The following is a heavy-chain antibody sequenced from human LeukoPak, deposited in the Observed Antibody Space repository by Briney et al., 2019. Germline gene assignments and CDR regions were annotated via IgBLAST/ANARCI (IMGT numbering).Heavy chain of an antibody. V-gene: IGHV3-74*01. CDR1: GFSINTYW. CDR3: VVLGIFLLDP. CDR2: IKSDGSIT. J-gene: IGHJ5*02. D-gene: IGHD3-10*01. Sequence: PGGSLRLSCAASGFSINTYWMHWVRQAPGKGLVWVSRIKSDGSITDYADSVKGRFTISRDNTKNTLYLQMNSLRAEDTAVYYCVVLGIFLLDPWGQGTLVTVSS.